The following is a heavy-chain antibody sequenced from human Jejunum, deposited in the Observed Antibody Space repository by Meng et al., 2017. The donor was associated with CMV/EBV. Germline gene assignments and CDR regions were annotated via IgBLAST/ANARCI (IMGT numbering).Heavy chain of an antibody. Sequence: GYAINSGDDDWSWIRHTPGEGLEWIGYIYSTGDTYYNPSLKSRVIISADTSKNQFSLKLSSVTAADTAIYYCARGSLEWLFYSGFDFWGQGALVTVSS. CDR3: ARGSLEWLFYSGFDF. D-gene: IGHD3-3*01. CDR1: GYAINSGDDD. J-gene: IGHJ4*02. CDR2: IYSTGDT. V-gene: IGHV4-30-4*01.